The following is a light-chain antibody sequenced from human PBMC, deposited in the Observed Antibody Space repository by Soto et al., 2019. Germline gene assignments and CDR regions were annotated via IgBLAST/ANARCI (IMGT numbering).Light chain of an antibody. CDR3: CAYAGSSVYV. Sequence: QSALTQTASVSASPGQSITISCTGTSSDIGTYSLVSWYQQHPGKAPKLLIYGGTKRPSGVSHRFSGSTSGHTASLTISWLQAEDEADFYCCAYAGSSVYVFGPGTQLTV. V-gene: IGLV2-23*01. CDR2: GGT. J-gene: IGLJ1*01. CDR1: SSDIGTYSL.